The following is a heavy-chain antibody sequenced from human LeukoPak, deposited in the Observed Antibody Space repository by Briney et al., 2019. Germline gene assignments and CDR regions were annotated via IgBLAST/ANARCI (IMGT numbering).Heavy chain of an antibody. V-gene: IGHV4-59*01. CDR3: ARKIRSRYYYYYMDV. CDR1: GGSISSYY. CDR2: IYYSGST. Sequence: PSETLSLTCTVSGGSISSYYWSWIRQPPGKGLEWIGYIYYSGSTNYNPSLKSRVTISVDTSKNQFSLKLSSVTAADTAVYYCARKIRSRYYYYYMDVWGKGTTVTVSS. J-gene: IGHJ6*03.